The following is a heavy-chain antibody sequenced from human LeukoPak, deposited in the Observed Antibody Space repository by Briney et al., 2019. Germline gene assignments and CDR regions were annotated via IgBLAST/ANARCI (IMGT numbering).Heavy chain of an antibody. CDR3: AKTLGSGAYYEGTFSS. D-gene: IGHD1-26*01. V-gene: IGHV4-59*01. CDR2: LSYNGIT. J-gene: IGHJ5*02. Sequence: PSETLSLICTVSGVSISSFYRSWIRQSPGKGLEWIGYLSYNGITHYNPSLKSRVTFSVDTSKKHFSLKLTSVTAADTAVYYCAKTLGSGAYYEGTFSSWGQGTPVTVSS. CDR1: GVSISSFY.